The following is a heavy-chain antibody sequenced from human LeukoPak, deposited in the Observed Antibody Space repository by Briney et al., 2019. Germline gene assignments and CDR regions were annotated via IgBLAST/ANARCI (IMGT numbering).Heavy chain of an antibody. CDR1: GGSISSYY. CDR2: IYTSGST. CDR3: ARTYSGSHGRYFGL. J-gene: IGHJ2*01. V-gene: IGHV4-4*07. Sequence: PSETLSLTCTVSGGSISSYYWSWIRQPAGKGLEWMGRIYTSGSTNYNPSLKSRVTMSVDTSKNQFSLKLCSVTAADTAVYYCARTYSGSHGRYFGLWGRGTLVTVSS. D-gene: IGHD1-26*01.